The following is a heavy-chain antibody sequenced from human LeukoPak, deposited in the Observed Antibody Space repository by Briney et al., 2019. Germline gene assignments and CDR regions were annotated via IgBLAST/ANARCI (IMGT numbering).Heavy chain of an antibody. Sequence: GGSLRLSCAASGFTFSTYWMAWVRQAPGKGLEWVANIKQDGSEKYYVGSVKDRFTISRDNAKNSLYLQMNSLRAEDTAVYFCASETAAPGTSFYFGMDVWGQGTTVTVSS. J-gene: IGHJ6*02. V-gene: IGHV3-7*01. CDR3: ASETAAPGTSFYFGMDV. D-gene: IGHD6-13*01. CDR2: IKQDGSEK. CDR1: GFTFSTYW.